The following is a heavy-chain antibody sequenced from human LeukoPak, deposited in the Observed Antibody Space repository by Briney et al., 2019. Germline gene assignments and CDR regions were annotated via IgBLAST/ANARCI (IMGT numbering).Heavy chain of an antibody. CDR3: ARRGGEDWFFDL. J-gene: IGHJ2*01. D-gene: IGHD3-10*01. V-gene: IGHV4-59*01. CDR2: INYSGST. CDR1: GGSISTYY. Sequence: SETLSLTCIVSGGSISTYYWSWIRQAPGKGLEWIGYINYSGSTKYNPSLKSRVTISVDTSKNRFSLKVNSVSAADTAVYYCARRGGEDWFFDLWGRGTLVTVSS.